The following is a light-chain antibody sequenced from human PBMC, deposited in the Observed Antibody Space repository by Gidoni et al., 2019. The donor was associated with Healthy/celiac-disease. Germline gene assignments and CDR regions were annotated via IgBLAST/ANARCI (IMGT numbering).Light chain of an antibody. CDR2: DAC. CDR1: QDISNY. J-gene: IGKJ4*01. V-gene: IGKV1-33*01. CDR3: QQYDNLPLT. Sequence: DIQLTQSPSSLSASVGDRVTITCQARQDISNYLNWYQQKPGEAPQLLLDDACNLETGVPSRFSGSGSGTDFTFTISSLQPEDIATYYCQQYDNLPLTFXGXTKVEIK.